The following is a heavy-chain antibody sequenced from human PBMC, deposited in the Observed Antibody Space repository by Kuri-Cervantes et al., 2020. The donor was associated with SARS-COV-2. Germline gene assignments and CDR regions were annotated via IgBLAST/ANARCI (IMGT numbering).Heavy chain of an antibody. CDR3: AKVINSGSWFDP. CDR1: GFTFDDYG. CDR2: INWNGGST. D-gene: IGHD6-19*01. V-gene: IGHV3-20*04. J-gene: IGHJ5*02. Sequence: GGSLRLSCAASGFTFDDYGMSWVRQAPGKGLEWVSGINWNGGSTGYADSVKGRFTISRDNAKNSLYLQMNSLRAEDTAVYYRAKVINSGSWFDPWGQGTLVTVSS.